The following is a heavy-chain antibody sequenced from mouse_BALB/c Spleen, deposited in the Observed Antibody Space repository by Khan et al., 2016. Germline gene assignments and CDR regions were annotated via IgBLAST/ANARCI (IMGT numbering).Heavy chain of an antibody. Sequence: EVELVASGGGLVKPGGSLKLSCAASGFTFSSYAMSWVRQTPEKRLEWVATISSGGSYTYYPDSVRGRFTISRDNAKNTLYLQMSSLRSEDTAMYYCARHDDFDYWGQGTTLTVSS. V-gene: IGHV5-9-3*01. CDR1: GFTFSSYA. CDR2: ISSGGSYT. J-gene: IGHJ2*01. CDR3: ARHDDFDY. D-gene: IGHD2-3*01.